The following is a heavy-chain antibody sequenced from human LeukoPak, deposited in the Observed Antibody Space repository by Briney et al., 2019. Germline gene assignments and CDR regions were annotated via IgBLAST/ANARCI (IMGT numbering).Heavy chain of an antibody. CDR3: ARARYANAWYAFDI. CDR2: LSHCGSS. CDR1: GGSVSSYY. V-gene: IGHV4-59*02. D-gene: IGHD2-2*01. Sequence: PSETLSLTCTVSGGSVSSYYWSWIRRPPGRGLEWIAYLSHCGSSDSNPSLTSRVTTLVDTSKNQFSLKLTSVTAADTAVYYCARARYANAWYAFDIWGHGTMVTVSS. J-gene: IGHJ3*02.